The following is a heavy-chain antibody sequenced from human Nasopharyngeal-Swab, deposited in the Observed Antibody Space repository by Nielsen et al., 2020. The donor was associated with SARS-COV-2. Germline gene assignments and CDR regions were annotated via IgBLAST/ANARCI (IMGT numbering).Heavy chain of an antibody. CDR1: GFSLSTSGMC. J-gene: IGHJ4*02. CDR2: IDWDDDK. V-gene: IGHV2-70*11. CDR3: ARIHYDILTGYYSGEDY. Sequence: SGPTLVKPPQTLTLTCTFSGFSLSTSGMCVSWIRQPPGKALEWLARIDWDDDKYYSTSLKTRLTISKDTSKNQVVLTMTNMDPVDTATYYCARIHYDILTGYYSGEDYWGQGTLVTVSS. D-gene: IGHD3-9*01.